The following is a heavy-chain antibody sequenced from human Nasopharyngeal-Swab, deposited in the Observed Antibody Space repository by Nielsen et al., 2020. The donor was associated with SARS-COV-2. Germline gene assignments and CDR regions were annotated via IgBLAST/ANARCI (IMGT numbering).Heavy chain of an antibody. CDR3: ATLRDGYSFDY. D-gene: IGHD5-24*01. CDR1: GFTFSSYK. Sequence: GESLKISCAASGFTFSSYKMNWVRQAPGKGLEWVSYISSSGSTIYYADSVKGRFTISRDNAKNSLYLQMNSLRAEDTAVYYCATLRDGYSFDYWGQGTLVTVSS. J-gene: IGHJ4*02. V-gene: IGHV3-48*03. CDR2: ISSSGSTI.